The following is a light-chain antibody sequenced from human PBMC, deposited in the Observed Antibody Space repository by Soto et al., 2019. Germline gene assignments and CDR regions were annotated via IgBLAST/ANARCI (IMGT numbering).Light chain of an antibody. CDR2: TND. V-gene: IGLV1-44*01. Sequence: QSVLTQPPSVSGAHGQTVAISCSGSSSNIGSHAVHWYRQLPGTAPKLFIYTNDKRPSGVPDRFSGSKSGTSASLAISGLQSEDEADYYCTSWDDGLNSVLFGGGTKLTVL. CDR3: TSWDDGLNSVL. J-gene: IGLJ2*01. CDR1: SSNIGSHA.